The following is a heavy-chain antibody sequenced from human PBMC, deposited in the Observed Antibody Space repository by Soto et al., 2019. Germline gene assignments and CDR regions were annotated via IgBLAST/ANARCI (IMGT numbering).Heavy chain of an antibody. CDR3: ARQRESVTGTGY. CDR1: GGSISSSSYY. Sequence: QLQLQEWGPGLVKPSETLSLTCTVSGGSISSSSYYWAWIRQPPGKGLEWIGSISSSGSTYYNPSLTSRVTMSVVTSENQFSLKVNSVTASDTAVYFCARQRESVTGTGYWGQGTLVTVSS. J-gene: IGHJ4*02. D-gene: IGHD1-1*01. CDR2: ISSSGST. V-gene: IGHV4-39*01.